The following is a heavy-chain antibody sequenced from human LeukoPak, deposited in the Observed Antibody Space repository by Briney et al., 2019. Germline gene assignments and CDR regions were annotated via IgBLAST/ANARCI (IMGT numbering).Heavy chain of an antibody. CDR1: GFTFSSYA. CDR2: ISGSGGNT. D-gene: IGHD3-3*01. CDR3: AKGGYYSGDYSFDY. Sequence: GGSLSLSCAASGFTFSSYAMSWVRQAPGKGLEWVSGISGSGGNTYYADSVMGRFTISRDNSKNTLYLQMNSLRAEDTALYYCAKGGYYSGDYSFDYWGQGTLVTVSS. V-gene: IGHV3-23*01. J-gene: IGHJ4*02.